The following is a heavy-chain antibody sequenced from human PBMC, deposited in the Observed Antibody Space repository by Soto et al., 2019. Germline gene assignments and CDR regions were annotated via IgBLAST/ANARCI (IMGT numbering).Heavy chain of an antibody. V-gene: IGHV3-11*01. CDR3: AKASGSYYNPLGF. CDR2: ISGSGDTI. J-gene: IGHJ4*02. CDR1: GFTFSDYY. Sequence: GGSLRLSCAASGFTFSDYYMSWIRQAPGKGLEWVSYISGSGDTIYYTDSVKGRFTISRDNTKNSLYLQMNSLRAEDTALYYCAKASGSYYNPLGFWGLRTLVTVSS. D-gene: IGHD3-10*01.